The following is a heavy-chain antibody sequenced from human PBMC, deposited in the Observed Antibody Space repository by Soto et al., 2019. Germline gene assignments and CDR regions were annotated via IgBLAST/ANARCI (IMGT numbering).Heavy chain of an antibody. Sequence: QVQLVESGGGVVQPGRSLRLSCAASGFTFSSYAMHWVRQAPGKGLEWVAVISYDGSNKYYADSVKGRFTISRDNSKNTLYLQMNSLRVEDTAVYYCPREGDGYNRLNSGMDVWGQGTTVTVSS. V-gene: IGHV3-30-3*01. CDR3: PREGDGYNRLNSGMDV. CDR2: ISYDGSNK. CDR1: GFTFSSYA. J-gene: IGHJ6*02. D-gene: IGHD5-12*01.